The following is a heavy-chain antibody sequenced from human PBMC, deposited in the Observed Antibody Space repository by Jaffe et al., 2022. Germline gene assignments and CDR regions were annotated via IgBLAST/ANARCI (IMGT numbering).Heavy chain of an antibody. J-gene: IGHJ4*02. CDR2: ISGRSSTI. D-gene: IGHD3-22*01. Sequence: EVQLVESGGGLVQPGGSLRLSCAASGFTFISYEMNWVRQSPGKGLEWVSYISGRSSTIYYADSVKGRFTISRDNAKNSLYLQMNSLRAEDTAVYYCARDAHYYDSSGYAPSGYSDYWGQGTLVTVSS. CDR1: GFTFISYE. CDR3: ARDAHYYDSSGYAPSGYSDY. V-gene: IGHV3-48*03.